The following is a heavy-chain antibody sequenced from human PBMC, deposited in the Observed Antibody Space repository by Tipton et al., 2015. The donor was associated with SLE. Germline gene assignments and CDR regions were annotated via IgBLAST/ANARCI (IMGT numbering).Heavy chain of an antibody. V-gene: IGHV4-34*01. J-gene: IGHJ5*02. CDR2: INHTGGT. CDR3: ARGTPFMEFERNWFDP. Sequence: TLSLTCAVYGGSFSDYYWSWIRQTPGEGLEWIGEINHTGGTNYNPSLESRVSISVDTSRNQFSLKMNSVTAADTAIYYCARGTPFMEFERNWFDPWGQGTLVTVSS. CDR1: GGSFSDYY. D-gene: IGHD3-3*02.